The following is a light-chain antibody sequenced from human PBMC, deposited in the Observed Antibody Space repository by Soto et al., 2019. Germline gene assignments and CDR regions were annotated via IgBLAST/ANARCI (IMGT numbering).Light chain of an antibody. V-gene: IGKV3-15*01. J-gene: IGKJ1*01. CDR1: QSISDT. CDR3: QQYNNWPWT. Sequence: EIVMTQSPATLSVSPGGRATLSCRASQSISDTLAWYQQKPGQAPRLLIYSASARATGFPARFSGSGSGTDFTLTISSLQSEDSAVYYCQQYNNWPWTFGQGTKVDIK. CDR2: SAS.